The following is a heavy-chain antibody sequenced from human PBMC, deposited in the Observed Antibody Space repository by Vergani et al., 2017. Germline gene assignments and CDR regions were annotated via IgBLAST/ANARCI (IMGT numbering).Heavy chain of an antibody. CDR2: INPSGGHT. V-gene: IGHV1-46*03. CDR3: ARGEYGILTGYRY. CDR1: GYTFSNYY. D-gene: IGHD3-9*01. J-gene: IGHJ4*02. Sequence: QVQVVQSGAEVKKSGASVKVSCKTSGYTFSNYYIHWVRQAPGQGLELMGIINPSGGHTNYAQKFQGRVTMTRDTSTSTVYMELSSLRSEDTAIYYCARGEYGILTGYRYWGEGTLVTVSA.